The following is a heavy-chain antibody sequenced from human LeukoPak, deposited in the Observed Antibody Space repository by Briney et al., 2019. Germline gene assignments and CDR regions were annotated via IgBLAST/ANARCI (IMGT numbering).Heavy chain of an antibody. CDR2: IYYSGST. J-gene: IGHJ6*02. D-gene: IGHD3-22*01. CDR1: GGSISSYY. CDR3: ARESPRVTMIVVTTYYGMDV. Sequence: SETLSLTCTVSGGSISSYYWGWIRQPPGKGLEWIGSIYYSGSTYYNPSLKSRVTISVDTSKNQFSLKLSSVTAADTAVYYCARESPRVTMIVVTTYYGMDVWGQGTTVTVSS. V-gene: IGHV4-39*07.